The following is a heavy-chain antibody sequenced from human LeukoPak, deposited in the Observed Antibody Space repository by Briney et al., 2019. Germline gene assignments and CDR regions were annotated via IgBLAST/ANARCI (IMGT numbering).Heavy chain of an antibody. CDR1: GFTFSTYA. CDR2: INGIGGST. D-gene: IGHD1-26*01. J-gene: IGHJ4*02. Sequence: PGGSLRLSCAASGFTFSTYAMSWVRQAPGKGLEWVSAINGIGGSTYYADSVKGRFTISRDDSKNTLYLQMNSLRAEDTAVYFCAREAVGAIYFDYWGQGTLVTVSS. CDR3: AREAVGAIYFDY. V-gene: IGHV3-23*01.